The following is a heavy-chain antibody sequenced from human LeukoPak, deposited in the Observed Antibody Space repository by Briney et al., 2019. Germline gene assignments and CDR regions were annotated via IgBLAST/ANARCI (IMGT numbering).Heavy chain of an antibody. CDR1: GFTFSDYY. CDR3: ARVGMVGEGMPEYYFDY. V-gene: IGHV3-11*01. J-gene: IGHJ4*02. D-gene: IGHD1-26*01. CDR2: ISSSGSTI. Sequence: PGGSLRLSCAASGFTFSDYYMSWIRQAPGKGLEWVSYISSSGSTIYYADSVKGRFTISRDNAKNSLYLQMSSLRAEDTAVHYCARVGMVGEGMPEYYFDYWGQGTLVTVSS.